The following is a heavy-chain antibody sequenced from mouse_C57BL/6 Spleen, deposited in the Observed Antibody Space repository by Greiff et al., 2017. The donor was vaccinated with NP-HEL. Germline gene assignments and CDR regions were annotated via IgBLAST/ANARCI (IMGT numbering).Heavy chain of an antibody. CDR3: ARLGTTVDY. D-gene: IGHD1-1*01. J-gene: IGHJ2*01. V-gene: IGHV3-6*01. CDR2: ISYDGSN. Sequence: VQLQQSGPGLVKPSQSLSLTCSVTGYSITSGYYWNWIRQFPGNKLEWMGYISYDGSNNYNPSLKNRISITRDTSKNQFFLKLNSVTTEDTATYYCARLGTTVDYWGQGTTLTVSS. CDR1: GYSITSGYY.